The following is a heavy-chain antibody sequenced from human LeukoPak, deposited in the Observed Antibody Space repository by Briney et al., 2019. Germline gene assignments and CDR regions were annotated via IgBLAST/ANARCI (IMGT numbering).Heavy chain of an antibody. CDR1: GGSISRSSYY. V-gene: IGHV4-39*01. Sequence: SETLSLTCSVSGGSISRSSYYWGWIRQPPGKGLEWIGSLYNTESTYYNPSLQSRVTISVDTSKNQFSLKLTSVTAADTAVYYCARPYYYDSRIDPWGQGTLVTVSS. CDR3: ARPYYYDSRIDP. CDR2: LYNTEST. J-gene: IGHJ5*02. D-gene: IGHD3-22*01.